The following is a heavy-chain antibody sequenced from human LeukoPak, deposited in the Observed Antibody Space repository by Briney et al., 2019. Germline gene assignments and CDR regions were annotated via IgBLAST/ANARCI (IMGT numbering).Heavy chain of an antibody. J-gene: IGHJ4*02. CDR2: IYYSGST. CDR3: ARGAYGDYPEDY. Sequence: SSETLSLTCTVSGGSISSYYGSWIRQPPGKGLEWIGYIYYSGSTNYNPSLKSRVTISVDTSKNQFSLKLSSVTAADTAVYYCARGAYGDYPEDYWGQGTLVTVSS. CDR1: GGSISSYY. D-gene: IGHD4-17*01. V-gene: IGHV4-59*01.